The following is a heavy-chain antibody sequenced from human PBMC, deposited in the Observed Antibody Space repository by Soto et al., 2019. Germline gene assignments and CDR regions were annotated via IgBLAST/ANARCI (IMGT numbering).Heavy chain of an antibody. CDR2: ISAYSGST. V-gene: IGHV1-18*01. J-gene: IGHJ4*02. D-gene: IGHD6-13*01. CDR3: ARSIAAAVDFDY. Sequence: QVQLVQSGVEVKKPGASVKVSCKASGYTFTSYGISWVRQAPGQGLEWMGWISAYSGSTNYAQKLQGRVTMTTDTATSTAYMELRSLRSDDTAVYYCARSIAAAVDFDYWGQGTLVTVSS. CDR1: GYTFTSYG.